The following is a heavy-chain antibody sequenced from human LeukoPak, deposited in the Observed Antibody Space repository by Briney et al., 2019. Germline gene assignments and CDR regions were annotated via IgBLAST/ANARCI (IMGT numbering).Heavy chain of an antibody. Sequence: ASVKVSCKASGYTFTSYGISWVRQAPGQGLEWMGWISAYNGNTNYAQKLQGRVTMTTDTSTSTAYMELRSLRSDDTAVYYCARDDVWFGVSNWFDPWGQGTLVTVSS. CDR3: ARDDVWFGVSNWFDP. CDR1: GYTFTSYG. V-gene: IGHV1-18*01. J-gene: IGHJ5*02. CDR2: ISAYNGNT. D-gene: IGHD3-10*01.